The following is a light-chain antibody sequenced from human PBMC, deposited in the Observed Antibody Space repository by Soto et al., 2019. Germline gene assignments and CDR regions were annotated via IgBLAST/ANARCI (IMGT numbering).Light chain of an antibody. CDR3: QQYNNWT. Sequence: EVVKTQCPATLSVTPGERATLSCRASQSVSNNLAWYQQKPGQAPRLLIYGASTRATGIPARFSGSGSGTEFTLTISSLQSEDFAVYYCQQYNNWTFGQGTKVEIK. CDR2: GAS. CDR1: QSVSNN. V-gene: IGKV3-15*01. J-gene: IGKJ1*01.